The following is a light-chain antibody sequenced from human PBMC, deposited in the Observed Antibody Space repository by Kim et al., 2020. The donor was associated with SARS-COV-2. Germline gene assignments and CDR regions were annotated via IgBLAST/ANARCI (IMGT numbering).Light chain of an antibody. Sequence: LSPGESATLSCRASQSVSSYLAWYQQKPGQAPRLLIYDASNRATGIPARFSGSGSGTDFTLTITSLEPEDFAVYYCQQRTNWPPTFGQGTRLEIK. CDR3: QQRTNWPPT. CDR2: DAS. V-gene: IGKV3-11*01. J-gene: IGKJ5*01. CDR1: QSVSSY.